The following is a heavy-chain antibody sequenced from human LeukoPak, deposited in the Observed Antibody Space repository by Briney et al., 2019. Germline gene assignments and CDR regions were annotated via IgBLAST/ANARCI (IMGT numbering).Heavy chain of an antibody. CDR2: IHSSGST. CDR3: AKNYYVFWSGYYPGIHYFDY. V-gene: IGHV4-59*12. Sequence: SETLSLTCTVSAGSISNYFWNWIRQPPGKGLEWIGYIHSSGSTNYNPSLKSRLTMSVDTSKNQFSLKLSSVTAADTAVYYCAKNYYVFWSGYYPGIHYFDYGGQEPLVTVSS. CDR1: AGSISNYF. D-gene: IGHD3-3*01. J-gene: IGHJ4*02.